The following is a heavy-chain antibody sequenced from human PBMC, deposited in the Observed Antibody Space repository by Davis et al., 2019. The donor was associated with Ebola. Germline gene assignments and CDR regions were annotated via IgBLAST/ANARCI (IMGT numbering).Heavy chain of an antibody. CDR3: AKGGYRAFDI. CDR1: GGSISSGGYY. D-gene: IGHD1-1*01. Sequence: PSETLSLTCTVSGGSISSGGYYWSWIRQAPGKGLEWVSAISGSGGSTYYADSVKGRFTISRDNSKNTLYLQMNSLRAEDTAVYYCAKGGYRAFDIWGQGTMVTVSS. V-gene: IGHV3-23*01. CDR2: ISGSGGST. J-gene: IGHJ3*02.